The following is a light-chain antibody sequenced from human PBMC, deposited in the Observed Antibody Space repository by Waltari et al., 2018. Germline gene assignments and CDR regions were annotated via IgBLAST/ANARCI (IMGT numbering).Light chain of an antibody. J-gene: IGKJ1*01. V-gene: IGKV1-5*01. CDR2: DAS. CDR1: HDILFL. Sequence: IQVTQSPSTLSASVGCSVTMTCRASHDILFLLALYQQKPGRAPKLLIYDASQLESGVPSRFSGSESGKDFTLTITSLQPDDVATYYCQHYQNFSRAFGQGTKVEI. CDR3: QHYQNFSRA.